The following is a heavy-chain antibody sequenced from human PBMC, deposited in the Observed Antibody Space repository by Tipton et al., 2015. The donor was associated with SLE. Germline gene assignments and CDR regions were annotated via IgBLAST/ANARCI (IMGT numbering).Heavy chain of an antibody. CDR3: ARDGVAVPGPYFEY. CDR1: GFTFSSYW. J-gene: IGHJ4*02. D-gene: IGHD6-19*01. Sequence: SLRLSCAASGFTFSSYWMSWVRQAPGKGLEWVANIKQDGSETYSVNSVKGRFTISRDNTKNSLYLQMNSLRAEDTAVYYCARDGVAVPGPYFEYWGQGTLGTVSS. V-gene: IGHV3-7*03. CDR2: IKQDGSET.